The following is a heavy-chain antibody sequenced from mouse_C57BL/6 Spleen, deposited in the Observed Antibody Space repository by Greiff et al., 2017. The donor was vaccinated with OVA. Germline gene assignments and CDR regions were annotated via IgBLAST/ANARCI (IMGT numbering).Heavy chain of an antibody. J-gene: IGHJ3*01. Sequence: VKLQQPGAELVKPGASVKLSCKASGYTFTSYWMQWVKQRPGQGLEWIGEIDPSDSYTNYNQKFKGKATLTVDTSSSTAYMQLSSLTSEDSAVYYCASSYDYDGPFAYWGQGTLVTVSA. CDR1: GYTFTSYW. CDR2: IDPSDSYT. V-gene: IGHV1-50*01. CDR3: ASSYDYDGPFAY. D-gene: IGHD2-4*01.